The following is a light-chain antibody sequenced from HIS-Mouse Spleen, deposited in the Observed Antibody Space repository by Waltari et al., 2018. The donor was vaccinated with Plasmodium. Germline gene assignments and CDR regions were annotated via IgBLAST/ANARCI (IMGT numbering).Light chain of an antibody. J-gene: IGLJ3*02. CDR3: YSTDSSGNHRV. V-gene: IGLV3-10*01. CDR2: EDS. CDR1: AFPKKY. Sequence: SYELTQPPSVSVSPGQTARITCSGDAFPKKYAYWYQQKSGQAPVLVIQEDSKRPSGIPERFSGSSSGTMATLTISGAQVEDEADYYCYSTDSSGNHRVFGGGTKLTVL.